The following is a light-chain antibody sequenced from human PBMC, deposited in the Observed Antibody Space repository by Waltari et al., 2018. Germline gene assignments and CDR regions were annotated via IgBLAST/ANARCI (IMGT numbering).Light chain of an antibody. CDR2: GAS. CDR1: QTVSGTY. CDR3: QQYHNSPLYS. Sequence: DIVLTQSPGTLSLSPGERATLSCRASQTVSGTYLAWYQQKPGRAPRLLIFGASSRATGVPDRFIGSGSGTDFTLTISRLEPEDFAVYYCQQYHNSPLYSFGQGTKLEIK. V-gene: IGKV3-20*01. J-gene: IGKJ2*03.